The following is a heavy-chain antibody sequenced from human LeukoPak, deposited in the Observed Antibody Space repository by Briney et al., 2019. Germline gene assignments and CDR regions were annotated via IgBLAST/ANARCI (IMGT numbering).Heavy chain of an antibody. CDR3: TWTTVTTADY. CDR1: GFTFTNAW. Sequence: PGGSLRLSCAASGFTFTNAWMNWVRQAPGKGLEWVGRIKSKTNGGTTDYAAPVKGRFTISRDDSKNTLYLQMDSLKTEDTAVYCCTWTTVTTADYWGQGTVVTVSS. D-gene: IGHD4-17*01. CDR2: IKSKTNGGTT. V-gene: IGHV3-15*01. J-gene: IGHJ4*02.